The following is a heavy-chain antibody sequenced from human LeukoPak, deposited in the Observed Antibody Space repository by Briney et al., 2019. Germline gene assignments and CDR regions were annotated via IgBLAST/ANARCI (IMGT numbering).Heavy chain of an antibody. J-gene: IGHJ6*03. D-gene: IGHD3-10*01. CDR3: ARTRAGYYGSGSFNDYYNMDV. V-gene: IGHV4-59*01. CDR2: IYYSGGT. CDR1: GGSISSYY. Sequence: PSETLSLTCTVSGGSISSYYWTWIRQPPGKGLEWIGYIYYSGGTNYNPSLKSRVTISVDMSKTQFSLKLSSVTAADTAVYFCARTRAGYYGSGSFNDYYNMDVWGKGTTVTVSS.